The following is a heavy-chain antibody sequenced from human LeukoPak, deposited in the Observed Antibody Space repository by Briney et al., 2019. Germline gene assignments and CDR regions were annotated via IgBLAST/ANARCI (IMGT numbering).Heavy chain of an antibody. CDR1: GYTFFSSM. CDR3: ARSRYYSSGRCSSELDP. D-gene: IGHD6-19*01. V-gene: IGHV3-23*01. Sequence: PRGSPKHSSTDSGYTFFSSMGRSVSQAPGKGLDWVSGLSGGGGSTYYADSVKGRFTISRDNSKNTLYLQMNSLRAEDTAVYYCARSRYYSSGRCSSELDPWRQGTMVTVSS. CDR2: LSGGGGST. J-gene: IGHJ5*02.